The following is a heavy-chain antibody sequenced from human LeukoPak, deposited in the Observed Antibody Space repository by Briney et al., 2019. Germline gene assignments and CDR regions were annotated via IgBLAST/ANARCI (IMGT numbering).Heavy chain of an antibody. D-gene: IGHD3-3*01. CDR1: GGSFSGYY. J-gene: IGHJ6*03. CDR2: INHSGST. Sequence: SETLSLTCAVYGGSFSGYYWSWIRQPPGKGLEWIGEINHSGSTYYNPSLKSRVTISVDTSKNQFSLKLSSVTAADTAVYYCARHRNYDFWSGYYYYMDVWGKGTTVTVYS. CDR3: ARHRNYDFWSGYYYYMDV. V-gene: IGHV4-34*01.